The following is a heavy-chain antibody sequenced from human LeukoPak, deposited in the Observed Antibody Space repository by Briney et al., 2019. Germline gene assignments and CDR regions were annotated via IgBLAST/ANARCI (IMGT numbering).Heavy chain of an antibody. CDR1: GYTFTSYD. J-gene: IGHJ6*02. CDR3: ARFGDYDILTVVYYGMDV. CDR2: MNPNSGNT. Sequence: GASMKVSCKASGYTFTSYDINWVRQATGQGLEWMGWMNPNSGNTGYAQKFQGRVTMTRNTSISTAYMELSSLRSEDTAVYYCARFGDYDILTVVYYGMDVWGQGTTVTVSS. D-gene: IGHD3-9*01. V-gene: IGHV1-8*01.